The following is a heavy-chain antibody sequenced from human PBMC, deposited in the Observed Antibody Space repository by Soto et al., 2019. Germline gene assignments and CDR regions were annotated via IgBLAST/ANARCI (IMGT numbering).Heavy chain of an antibody. CDR3: ASDILVVPDPFDY. CDR2: ISSSSSYI. CDR1: GFTFSSYS. J-gene: IGHJ4*02. Sequence: EVQLVESGGGLVKPGGSLRLSCAASGFTFSSYSMNWVRQAPGKGLEWVSSISSSSSYIYYADSVKGRFTISRDNAKNSLYLRMNSLRAEDTAVYYCASDILVVPDPFDYWGQGTLVTVSS. V-gene: IGHV3-21*01. D-gene: IGHD2-2*01.